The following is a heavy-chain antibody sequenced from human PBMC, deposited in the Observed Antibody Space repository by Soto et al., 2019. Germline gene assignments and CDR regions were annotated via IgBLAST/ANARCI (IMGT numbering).Heavy chain of an antibody. J-gene: IGHJ6*02. CDR1: GFTFSSYG. CDR3: AKGLKGYYDSSGKYGMDV. D-gene: IGHD3-22*01. CDR2: ISYDGSNK. V-gene: IGHV3-30*18. Sequence: QVQLVESGGGVVQPGRSLRLSCAASGFTFSSYGMHWVRQAPGKGLEWVAVISYDGSNKYYADSVKGRFTISRDNSKNTLYRQMNSLRAEDTAVYYCAKGLKGYYDSSGKYGMDVWGQGTTVTVSS.